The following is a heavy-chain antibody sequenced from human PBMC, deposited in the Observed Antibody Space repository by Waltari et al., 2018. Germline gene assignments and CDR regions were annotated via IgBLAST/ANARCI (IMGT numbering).Heavy chain of an antibody. CDR2: IYTSGST. Sequence: QVQLQASGPGLVKPSQTLSLTCTVSGGSISSGSYYCSWIRQPAGKGLEWIGYIYTSGSTNDNPALKSRVTISVDTSKNQCSRKLSSVTAADTAVYYCARAHSWELPRYYYYGMDVWGQGTTVTVSS. CDR1: GGSISSGSYY. CDR3: ARAHSWELPRYYYYGMDV. D-gene: IGHD1-26*01. J-gene: IGHJ6*02. V-gene: IGHV4-61*09.